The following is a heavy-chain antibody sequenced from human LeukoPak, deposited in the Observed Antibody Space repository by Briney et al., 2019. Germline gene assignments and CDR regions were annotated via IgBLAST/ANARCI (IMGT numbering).Heavy chain of an antibody. CDR1: GFTFSNYN. D-gene: IGHD3-22*01. J-gene: IGHJ4*02. Sequence: GGSLRLSCAASGFTFSNYNMNWVRQAPGKGLEWVSSISSSSSYMFYADSVKGRFTISRDNSKNTLYLQMNSLRAEDAAVYYCAKDWDPGYYDSSGSYPDYWGQGTLVTVSS. CDR3: AKDWDPGYYDSSGSYPDY. CDR2: ISSSSSYM. V-gene: IGHV3-21*01.